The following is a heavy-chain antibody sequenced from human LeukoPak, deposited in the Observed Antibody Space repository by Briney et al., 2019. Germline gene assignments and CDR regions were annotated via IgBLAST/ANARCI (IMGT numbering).Heavy chain of an antibody. D-gene: IGHD6-13*01. Sequence: SETLSLTCTVSGGSISSSSYYWGWIRQPPGKGLEWIGSIYYSGSTYYNPSLKSRVTISVDTSKNQFSLRLSSVTAADTAVYYCARGSPYSSSWYGVFDYWGQGTLVTVSS. CDR1: GGSISSSSYY. J-gene: IGHJ4*02. CDR2: IYYSGST. CDR3: ARGSPYSSSWYGVFDY. V-gene: IGHV4-39*07.